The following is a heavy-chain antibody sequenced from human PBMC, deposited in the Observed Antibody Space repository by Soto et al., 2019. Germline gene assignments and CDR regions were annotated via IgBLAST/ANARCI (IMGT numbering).Heavy chain of an antibody. Sequence: SLRLSCAASGFSFGSYALSWVRQAPGKGLEWVSTISGSDGKTFYADSVKGRFSISRDTSQSTLYLQMNSLRADDTAMYYCARWSYLDYWGQGTRVTVSS. D-gene: IGHD3-3*01. V-gene: IGHV3-23*01. J-gene: IGHJ4*02. CDR2: ISGSDGKT. CDR1: GFSFGSYA. CDR3: ARWSYLDY.